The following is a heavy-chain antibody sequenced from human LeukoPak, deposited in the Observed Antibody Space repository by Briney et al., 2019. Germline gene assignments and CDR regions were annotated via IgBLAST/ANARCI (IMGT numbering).Heavy chain of an antibody. CDR3: ARGGYYDSSGYYYVGYFHH. J-gene: IGHJ1*01. CDR1: GCTFSSYE. V-gene: IGHV3-48*03. Sequence: PGGSLRLSCAASGCTFSSYEMNWVRQTPGKGLEWVSYISFSGSTIYYADSVKGRFTISRDNAKNSLYVQMNSLRAEDTAVYYCARGGYYDSSGYYYVGYFHHWGQGTLVTVSS. CDR2: ISFSGSTI. D-gene: IGHD3-22*01.